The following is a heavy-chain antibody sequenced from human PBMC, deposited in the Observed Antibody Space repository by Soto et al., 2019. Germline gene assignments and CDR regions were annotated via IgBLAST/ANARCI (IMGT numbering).Heavy chain of an antibody. V-gene: IGHV3-23*01. CDR3: AMDYLRWDDAFDI. Sequence: PGGSLRLSYAASGFNFRSYAMSWCRQAPGKGLEWVSAISGSGGSTYYADSVKGRFTISRDNSKNTLYLQMNSLRAEDTAVYYCAMDYLRWDDAFDIWGQGTMVTVSS. D-gene: IGHD4-17*01. CDR2: ISGSGGST. J-gene: IGHJ3*02. CDR1: GFNFRSYA.